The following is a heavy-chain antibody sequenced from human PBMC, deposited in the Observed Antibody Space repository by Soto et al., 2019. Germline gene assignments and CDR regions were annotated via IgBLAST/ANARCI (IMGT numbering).Heavy chain of an antibody. CDR2: ISYDGSNK. Sequence: GGSLRLSCAASGFTFSSYGMHWVRQAPGKGLEWVAVISYDGSNKYYADSVKGRFTISRDNAKNTLYLQMNSLRAEDTAVYYCARDGIAAAGVNWFAPWGQGTLVTVSS. J-gene: IGHJ5*02. D-gene: IGHD6-13*01. V-gene: IGHV3-30*03. CDR1: GFTFSSYG. CDR3: ARDGIAAAGVNWFAP.